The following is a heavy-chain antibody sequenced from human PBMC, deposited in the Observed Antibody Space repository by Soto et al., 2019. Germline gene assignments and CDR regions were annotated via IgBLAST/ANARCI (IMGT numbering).Heavy chain of an antibody. CDR2: INHGGST. CDR1: GGSFGGYY. Sequence: QVRLHQWGAGLLKPSETLSLTCAVYGGSFGGYYWSWIRQSPGKGLEWIGEINHGGSTSYRSSLKRRVTITIDTSKTHSSLKLESVTAADTAVYYCATKDGTNWAFDCWGQGTLVSV. CDR3: ATKDGTNWAFDC. J-gene: IGHJ4*02. V-gene: IGHV4-34*01. D-gene: IGHD1-1*01.